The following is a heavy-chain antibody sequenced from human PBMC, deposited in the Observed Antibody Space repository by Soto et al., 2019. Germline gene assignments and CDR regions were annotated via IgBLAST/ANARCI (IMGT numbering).Heavy chain of an antibody. Sequence: PSETLSLTCTVSGGSISSYYWGWIRQPPGKGLKWIGYIYYRGNTNYNPSFKSRVTMSVNTSKNLFSLTLSSVTAADTAVYYCARHPGYYDVLTGYSTYYFDSWGQGTLVTVS. D-gene: IGHD3-9*01. J-gene: IGHJ4*02. V-gene: IGHV4-59*08. CDR2: IYYRGNT. CDR1: GGSISSYY. CDR3: ARHPGYYDVLTGYSTYYFDS.